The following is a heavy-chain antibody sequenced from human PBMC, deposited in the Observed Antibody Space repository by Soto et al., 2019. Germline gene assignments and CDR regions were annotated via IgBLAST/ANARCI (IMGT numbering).Heavy chain of an antibody. CDR1: GFTFSSYA. J-gene: IGHJ4*02. CDR3: ARRGYTYGYDY. V-gene: IGHV3-23*01. Sequence: EVYLLESGGGLVQPGGSLRLSCAASGFTFSSYAMSWVRQAPGKGLEWVSAITGSAGSTSYADSVKGRFTISRDNPKNTLYLQMNSLGAEDTALYYCARRGYTYGYDYWGQGTLVTVSS. D-gene: IGHD5-18*01. CDR2: ITGSAGST.